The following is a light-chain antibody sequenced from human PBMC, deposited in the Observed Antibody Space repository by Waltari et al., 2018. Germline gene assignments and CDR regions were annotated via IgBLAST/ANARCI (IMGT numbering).Light chain of an antibody. V-gene: IGLV1-44*01. CDR3: AAWDDSLNAWI. Sequence: QSLLTQPPSISGAPGQRLTISCSGGSSNIGRNSVNWYEQVPGTAPKLLIFRSDQRPSGVSDRFSGSKSGTSASLTITGLLSADEADYICAAWDDSLNAWIFGGGTRLTVL. J-gene: IGLJ3*02. CDR1: SSNIGRNS. CDR2: RSD.